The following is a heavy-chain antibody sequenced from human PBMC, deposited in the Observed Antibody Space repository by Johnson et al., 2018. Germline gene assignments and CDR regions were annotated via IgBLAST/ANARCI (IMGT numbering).Heavy chain of an antibody. CDR1: GYSFIDYY. CDR3: GKEGGKIRYLDWLLQY. D-gene: IGHD3/OR15-3a*01. Sequence: QVQLVQSGAEVRKPGASVKVSCKASGYSFIDYYVHWVRQAPGQRLEWMGWINPKSGGTDYAQKFQGRVTMTRDTPVNTAYMELAGLQSDDTAGYYCGKEGGKIRYLDWLLQYWGQGTLVTVSS. J-gene: IGHJ4*02. CDR2: INPKSGGT. V-gene: IGHV1-2*02.